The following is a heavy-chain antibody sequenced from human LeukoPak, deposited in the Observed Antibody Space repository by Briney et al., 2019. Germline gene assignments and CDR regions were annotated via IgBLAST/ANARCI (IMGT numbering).Heavy chain of an antibody. Sequence: SETLSLTCTVSGGSISSYYWSWIRQPPGKGLEWIGYIYYSGSTNYNPSLKSRVTISVDTSKYQFSLKLSSVTAADTAVYYCARYSNYIDYFDYWGQGTLVTVSS. D-gene: IGHD4-11*01. CDR1: GGSISSYY. J-gene: IGHJ4*02. CDR3: ARYSNYIDYFDY. V-gene: IGHV4-59*01. CDR2: IYYSGST.